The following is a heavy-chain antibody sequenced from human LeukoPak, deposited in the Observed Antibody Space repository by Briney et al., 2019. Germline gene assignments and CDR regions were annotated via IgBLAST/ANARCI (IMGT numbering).Heavy chain of an antibody. Sequence: GRFTISRDNAKNSLYLQMNSLRAEDTAVYYCARDPSSLLWATPFVYWGQGTLVTVSS. J-gene: IGHJ4*02. V-gene: IGHV3-11*05. D-gene: IGHD3-10*01. CDR3: ARDPSSLLWATPFVY.